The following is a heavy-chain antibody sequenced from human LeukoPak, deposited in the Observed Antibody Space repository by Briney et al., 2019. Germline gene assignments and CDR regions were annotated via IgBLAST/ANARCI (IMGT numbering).Heavy chain of an antibody. V-gene: IGHV5-51*01. CDR3: ARHPRIVVVPAAKGDRREWFDP. CDR2: IYPGDSDT. D-gene: IGHD2-2*01. J-gene: IGHJ5*02. CDR1: GYSFTSYW. Sequence: GESLKISCKGSGYSFTSYWIGWVRQMPGKGLEWMGIIYPGDSDTRYSPSFQGQVTISADKSISTAYLQWSSLKASDTAMYYCARHPRIVVVPAAKGDRREWFDPWGQGTLVTVSS.